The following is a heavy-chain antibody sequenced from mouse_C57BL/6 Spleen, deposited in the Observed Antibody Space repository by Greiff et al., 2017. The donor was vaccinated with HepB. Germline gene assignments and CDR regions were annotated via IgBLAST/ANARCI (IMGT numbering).Heavy chain of an antibody. Sequence: DVHLVESGGGLVKPGGSLKLSCAASGFTFSDYGMHWVRQAPEKGLEWVAYISSGSSTIYYADTVKGRFTISRDNAKNTLFRQMTSLRSEDTAMYYCATDKDLLGFFAYWGQGTLVTVSA. V-gene: IGHV5-17*01. CDR2: ISSGSSTI. J-gene: IGHJ3*01. D-gene: IGHD2-9*01. CDR3: ATDKDLLGFFAY. CDR1: GFTFSDYG.